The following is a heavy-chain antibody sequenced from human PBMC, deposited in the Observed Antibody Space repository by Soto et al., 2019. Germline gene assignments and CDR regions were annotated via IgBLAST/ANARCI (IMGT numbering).Heavy chain of an antibody. D-gene: IGHD3-3*01. CDR2: IYPGDSDT. V-gene: IGHV5-51*01. Sequence: PGESLKISYKGSVYSFTRYGIGWVRQMPGKALEWLGIIYPGDSDTRYRPSFQGQVPISADKSISTAYLQWSSLKASDTAMYYCAIRLRSGYYAPRDGYDNWGQGTMVTVSS. CDR3: AIRLRSGYYAPRDGYDN. J-gene: IGHJ3*02. CDR1: VYSFTRYG.